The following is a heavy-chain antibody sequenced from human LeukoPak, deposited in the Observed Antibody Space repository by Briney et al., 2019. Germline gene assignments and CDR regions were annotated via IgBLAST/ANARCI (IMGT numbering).Heavy chain of an antibody. Sequence: GGSLRLSCAASGFTFSSYAMSWVRQAPGKGPEWVSAISGSGGSTYYADSVKGRFTISRDNSKNTLYLQMNSLRAEDTAVYYCAKDDGAYCGGDCYSGAFDIWGQGTMVTVSS. CDR1: GFTFSSYA. J-gene: IGHJ3*02. D-gene: IGHD2-21*02. V-gene: IGHV3-23*01. CDR2: ISGSGGST. CDR3: AKDDGAYCGGDCYSGAFDI.